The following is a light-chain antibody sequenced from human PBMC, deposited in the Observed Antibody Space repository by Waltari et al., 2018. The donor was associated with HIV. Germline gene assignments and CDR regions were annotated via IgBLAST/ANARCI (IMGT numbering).Light chain of an antibody. V-gene: IGLV1-44*01. CDR1: STNIRLHH. CDR2: SNY. Sequence: PGQGVTISCSGTSTNIRLHHDDWYQQVPGTAPKLLIYSNYQRPSGVPDRFSGSKSGTSASLAISGLQSEDEADYYCAVWDRGLTGLVFGGGTKLTVL. CDR3: AVWDRGLTGLV. J-gene: IGLJ2*01.